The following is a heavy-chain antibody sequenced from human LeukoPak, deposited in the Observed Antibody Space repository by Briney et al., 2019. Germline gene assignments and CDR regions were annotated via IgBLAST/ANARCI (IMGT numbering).Heavy chain of an antibody. V-gene: IGHV1-24*01. CDR1: GNTLTELS. CDR3: ARCKGQLWFLASDYYYYGMDV. J-gene: IGHJ6*02. CDR2: FNPEDGET. Sequence: ASVKVSCKVSGNTLTELSIHWVRQTPEKGLEWVGGFNPEDGETISAQEFQGRVTMTEDTSTDTAYMDLSSLKSEDTAVYYCARCKGQLWFLASDYYYYGMDVWGQGATVTVSS. D-gene: IGHD5-18*01.